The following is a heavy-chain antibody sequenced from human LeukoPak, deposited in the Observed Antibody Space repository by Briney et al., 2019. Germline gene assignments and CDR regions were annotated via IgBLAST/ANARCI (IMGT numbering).Heavy chain of an antibody. CDR3: ARRPLDYFASGSYWNY. CDR2: IYYSGST. Sequence: SETLSLTCTVSGGSISSGGYYWSWIRQHPGKGLEWIGYIYYSGSTYYNPSLKSRVTISVDTSKNQFSLKLTSVTAADTAVYYCARRPLDYFASGSYWNYWGQGTLVTVSS. CDR1: GGSISSGGYY. J-gene: IGHJ4*02. D-gene: IGHD3-10*01. V-gene: IGHV4-31*03.